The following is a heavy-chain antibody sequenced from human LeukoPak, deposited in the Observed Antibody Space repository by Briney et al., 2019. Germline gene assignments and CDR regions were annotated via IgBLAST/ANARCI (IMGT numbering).Heavy chain of an antibody. D-gene: IGHD3-10*01. Sequence: SETLSLTCTVSGGSISGYFWAWIRRPAGKGLEWIGRIYTSGSTNYNPSLKSRVTMSVDTSKNQFSLKLSSVTAADTAVYYCASSIPNYYGSGSYLRFDYWGQGTLVTVSS. CDR1: GGSISGYF. V-gene: IGHV4-4*07. J-gene: IGHJ4*02. CDR2: IYTSGST. CDR3: ASSIPNYYGSGSYLRFDY.